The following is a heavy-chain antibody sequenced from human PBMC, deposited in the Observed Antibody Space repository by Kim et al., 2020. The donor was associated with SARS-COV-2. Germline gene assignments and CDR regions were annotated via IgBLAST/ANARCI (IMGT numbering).Heavy chain of an antibody. CDR1: GFTVSSNY. Sequence: LSLTCAASGFTVSSNYMSWVRQAPGKGLEWVSVIYSGGSTYYADSVKGRFTISRDNSKNTLYLQMNSLRAEDTAVYYCASDAAADDYWGQGTLVTVSS. J-gene: IGHJ4*02. CDR2: IYSGGST. CDR3: ASDAAADDY. D-gene: IGHD6-13*01. V-gene: IGHV3-53*01.